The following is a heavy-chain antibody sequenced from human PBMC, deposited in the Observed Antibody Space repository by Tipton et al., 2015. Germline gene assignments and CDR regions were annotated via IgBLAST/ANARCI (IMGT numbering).Heavy chain of an antibody. V-gene: IGHV4-59*01. CDR1: SDSISKYY. J-gene: IGHJ6*02. CDR2: IQYSGGT. D-gene: IGHD2-15*01. CDR3: AREGGYCSGGSCYNRDYYYYGMDV. Sequence: TLSLTCSVSSDSISKYYWSWIRQPPGKELEWIGYIQYSGGTNYNPSLESRVSMSVDTSKTQFSLEMRSVTATDTAVYYCAREGGYCSGGSCYNRDYYYYGMDVWGQGTTVTVSS.